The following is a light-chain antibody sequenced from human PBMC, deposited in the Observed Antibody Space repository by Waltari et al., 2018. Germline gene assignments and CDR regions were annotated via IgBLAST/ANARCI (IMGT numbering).Light chain of an antibody. CDR1: QSFTRSY. Sequence: ELVLTQSPGTLSLSPGERAPLHCSASQSFTRSYLAWYQQNPGQAPRLLIYGASSRPTGIPDRFSGSGSGTDFTLTISRLEPEDFAVYYCQQYGSSPWTFGQGTKVEIK. V-gene: IGKV3-20*01. CDR3: QQYGSSPWT. CDR2: GAS. J-gene: IGKJ1*01.